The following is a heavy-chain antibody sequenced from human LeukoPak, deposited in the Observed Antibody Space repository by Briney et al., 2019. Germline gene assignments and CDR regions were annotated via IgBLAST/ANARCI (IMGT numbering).Heavy chain of an antibody. J-gene: IGHJ3*02. CDR1: GGSISSYY. D-gene: IGHD6-6*01. CDR2: IYTSGST. V-gene: IGHV4-4*07. Sequence: PSETLSLTCTVSGGSISSYYWSWIRQPAGKGLEWIGRIYTSGSTNYNPSLKSRVTMSVDTSKNQFSLKLSSVTAADTAVYYCARDRPPYSSSSDAFDIWGQGTMVTVSS. CDR3: ARDRPPYSSSSDAFDI.